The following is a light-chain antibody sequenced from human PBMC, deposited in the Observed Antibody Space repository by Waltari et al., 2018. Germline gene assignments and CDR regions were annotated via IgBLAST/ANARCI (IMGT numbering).Light chain of an antibody. Sequence: DIQMTQSPSSLSASVGDRVTITCQASQAISNNLAWYQQKPGKVPKLLIYKASTLQSGVPSRFSGSGSGTDFTLTISSLQPGDFATYYCQHGYGTPWTFGQGTKVEIK. CDR3: QHGYGTPWT. J-gene: IGKJ1*01. V-gene: IGKV1-NL1*01. CDR2: KAS. CDR1: QAISNN.